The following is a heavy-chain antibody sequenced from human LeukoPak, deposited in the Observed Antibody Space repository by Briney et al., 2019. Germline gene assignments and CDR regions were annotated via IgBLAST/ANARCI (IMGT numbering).Heavy chain of an antibody. J-gene: IGHJ4*02. Sequence: GGSLRLSCAASGFTFSSYEMNWVRQAPGKGLEWVGRIRSKTNDYATAYAASVRGRFTVSRDDSENTAYLQMNSLRAEDTAVYYCARGLRPRLLVGATAPDYWGQGTLVTVSS. CDR2: IRSKTNDYAT. CDR3: ARGLRPRLLVGATAPDY. CDR1: GFTFSSYE. D-gene: IGHD1-26*01. V-gene: IGHV3-73*01.